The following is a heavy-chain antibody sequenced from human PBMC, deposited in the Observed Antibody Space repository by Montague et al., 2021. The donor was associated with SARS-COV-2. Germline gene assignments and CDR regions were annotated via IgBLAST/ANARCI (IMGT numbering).Heavy chain of an antibody. Sequence: SETLSLTCAVSGVSITSTNWWSLVRQPPGKGLEWIGEISYGGIATYNPSLKSRATISMDRSRNLFSLKLSSVTAADTALYYCAGKVFTVPADYWGQGTLVTVS. CDR2: ISYGGIA. J-gene: IGHJ4*02. V-gene: IGHV4-4*02. D-gene: IGHD4-11*01. CDR3: AGKVFTVPADY. CDR1: GVSITSTNW.